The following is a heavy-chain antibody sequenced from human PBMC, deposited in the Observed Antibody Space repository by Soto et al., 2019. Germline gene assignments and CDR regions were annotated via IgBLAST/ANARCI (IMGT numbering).Heavy chain of an antibody. Sequence: QVQLQESGPGLVKPSQTLSLTCTVSGGSISSGDYYWSWISQPPGKGLEWIGYIYYSGSTYYNPSLKSRVTRSVDTSKNQFSLKLSSVTAADTAVYYCARDNILGILYGGMDVWGQGTTVTVSS. J-gene: IGHJ6*02. CDR3: ARDNILGILYGGMDV. D-gene: IGHD3-3*01. CDR2: IYYSGST. CDR1: GGSISSGDYY. V-gene: IGHV4-30-4*01.